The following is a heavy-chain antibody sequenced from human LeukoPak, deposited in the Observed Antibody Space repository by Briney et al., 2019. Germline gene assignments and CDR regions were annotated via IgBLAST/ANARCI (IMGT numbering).Heavy chain of an antibody. J-gene: IGHJ5*02. CDR2: INHSGST. CDR3: ARGVRTAAGRRDWFDP. Sequence: SETLSLTCTVSGGSISSYYWSWIRQPPGKGLEWIGEINHSGSTNYNPSLKSRVTISVDTSKNQFSLKLSSVTAADTAVYYCARGVRTAAGRRDWFDPWGQGTLVTVSS. V-gene: IGHV4-34*01. CDR1: GGSISSYY. D-gene: IGHD6-13*01.